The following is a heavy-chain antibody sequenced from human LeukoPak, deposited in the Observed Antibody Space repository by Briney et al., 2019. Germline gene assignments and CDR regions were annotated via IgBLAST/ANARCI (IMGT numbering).Heavy chain of an antibody. Sequence: PGGSLSLSCPASGFTVSSIYRSWVRQAPGKGLEWVSVIYSGGSTYYADSVKGRFTISRDNSKNTLYLQMNSLRAEDTAVYYCASYGSGRLYYPYGTDVWGQRSSVTVPS. J-gene: IGHJ6*02. CDR1: GFTVSSIY. CDR3: ASYGSGRLYYPYGTDV. D-gene: IGHD3-10*01. V-gene: IGHV3-53*01. CDR2: IYSGGST.